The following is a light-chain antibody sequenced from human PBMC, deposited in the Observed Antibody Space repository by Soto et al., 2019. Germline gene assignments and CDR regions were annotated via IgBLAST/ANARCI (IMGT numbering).Light chain of an antibody. V-gene: IGKV3-20*01. J-gene: IGKJ1*01. CDR3: QQYDKWPRT. CDR2: GAF. Sequence: EIVLTQSPGTLSLSPGERATFSCRASQSVSSNYLAWYQQKPGQAPRLLIYGAFKRATGIPDRFSGSGSGTEFTLTISNLQSEDFAVYHCQQYDKWPRTFGQGTKVDIK. CDR1: QSVSSNY.